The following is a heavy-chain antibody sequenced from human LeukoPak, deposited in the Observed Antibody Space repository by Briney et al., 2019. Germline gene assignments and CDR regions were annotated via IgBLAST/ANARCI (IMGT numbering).Heavy chain of an antibody. CDR2: IYYSGST. V-gene: IGHV4-31*03. Sequence: SETLSLTCTVSGGSVSSGSYYWSWIRQHPGKGLEWIGYIYYSGSTYYNPSLKSRVTISVDTSKNQFSLKLSSVTAADTAVYYCARPVDSSGYYYVGYWGQGTLVTVSS. J-gene: IGHJ4*02. CDR1: GGSVSSGSYY. CDR3: ARPVDSSGYYYVGY. D-gene: IGHD3-22*01.